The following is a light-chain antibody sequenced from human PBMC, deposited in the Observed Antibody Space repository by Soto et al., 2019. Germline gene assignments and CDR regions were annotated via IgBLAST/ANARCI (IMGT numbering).Light chain of an antibody. CDR3: QQYFTTPQT. Sequence: DIVLTQSPGSLAVSLGETVTIKCKSSQSVLRGSNSKNLLAWHQQKPGQPPKVLIYWASSREGGVPDRFRGSGSGTDFTLTITNVQADDVAVYYCQQYFTTPQTFGPGTKVEIK. J-gene: IGKJ2*01. CDR1: QSVLRGSNSKNL. CDR2: WAS. V-gene: IGKV4-1*01.